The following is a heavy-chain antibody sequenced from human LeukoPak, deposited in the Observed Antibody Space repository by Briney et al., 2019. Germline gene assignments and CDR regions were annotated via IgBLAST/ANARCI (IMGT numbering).Heavy chain of an antibody. V-gene: IGHV3-11*04. Sequence: KTGGSLRLSCAASGFTFSDYYMSWIRQAPGKGLEWVSYISSNGSTIYYADSVKGRFTISRDNAKNSLYLQMNSLRAEDTAVYYCARPPFDAKSSSYYYYYYMDVWGKGTTVTVSS. D-gene: IGHD6-6*01. CDR3: ARPPFDAKSSSYYYYYYMDV. J-gene: IGHJ6*03. CDR1: GFTFSDYY. CDR2: ISSNGSTI.